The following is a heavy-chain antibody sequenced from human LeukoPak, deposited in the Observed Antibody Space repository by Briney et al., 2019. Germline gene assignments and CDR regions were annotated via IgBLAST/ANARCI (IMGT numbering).Heavy chain of an antibody. CDR1: GYSFTSYW. J-gene: IGHJ1*01. Sequence: LGESLKISCKGSGYSFTSYWNGLVRPMPGEGVEWMGIIYPGDSDTRYGPSLQGQATISADKSISTANLQWSSLKATDSAMYYCAGQDCGGDWWAGVDFQHWGQGNLVTVSS. CDR3: AGQDCGGDWWAGVDFQH. V-gene: IGHV5-51*01. D-gene: IGHD2-21*02. CDR2: IYPGDSDT.